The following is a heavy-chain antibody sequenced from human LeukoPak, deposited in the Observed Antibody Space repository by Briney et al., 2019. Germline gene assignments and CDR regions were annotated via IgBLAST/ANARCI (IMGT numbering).Heavy chain of an antibody. V-gene: IGHV3-30*02. D-gene: IGHD3-22*01. CDR2: IRYDGTMQ. CDR3: AKVYDSNYYYYVHWFDP. Sequence: GGSLRLSCAASGFVFSSYGMDWVRQAPGKGLEWVAFIRYDGTMQHYADSVKGRFTVSRDNSKSTLYLQMNSLSIEDTAVYFCAKVYDSNYYYYVHWFDPWGQGTLVTVSS. CDR1: GFVFSSYG. J-gene: IGHJ5*02.